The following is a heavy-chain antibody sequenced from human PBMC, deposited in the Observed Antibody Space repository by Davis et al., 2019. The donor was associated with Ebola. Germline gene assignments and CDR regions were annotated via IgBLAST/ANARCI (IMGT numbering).Heavy chain of an antibody. CDR3: AKDISYGSGSSSFDY. CDR1: GFIFDDYA. V-gene: IGHV3-74*01. J-gene: IGHJ4*02. D-gene: IGHD3-10*01. Sequence: PGGSLRLSCAASGFIFDDYAMHWVRQAPGKGLVWVSCINGDGRTTRYADSVKGRVTISRDNAKNTLFLQMNSLRAEDTAVYYCAKDISYGSGSSSFDYWGQGTLVTVSS. CDR2: INGDGRTT.